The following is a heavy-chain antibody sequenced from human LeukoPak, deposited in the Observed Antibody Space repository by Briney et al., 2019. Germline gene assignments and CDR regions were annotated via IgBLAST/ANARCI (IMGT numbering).Heavy chain of an antibody. CDR2: IFYSGTT. Sequence: SETLSLTCTVSGGSISTYYWSWIRQPPGKGLGWIGYIFYSGTTNYNPSLKSRVTMSVDTSNNQFSLRLSSVTAADTAVYYCARLRSGYFYYFDYWGQGTLVTVSS. CDR1: GGSISTYY. CDR3: ARLRSGYFYYFDY. V-gene: IGHV4-59*08. D-gene: IGHD3-22*01. J-gene: IGHJ4*02.